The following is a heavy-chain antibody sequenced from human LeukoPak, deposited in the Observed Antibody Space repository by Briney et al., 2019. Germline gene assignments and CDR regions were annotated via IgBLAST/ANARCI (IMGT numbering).Heavy chain of an antibody. CDR3: ATSSHYYDSSGYSYYFDY. D-gene: IGHD3-22*01. CDR2: VIPIFGTA. J-gene: IGHJ4*02. CDR1: GGTFSSYA. V-gene: IGHV1-69*13. Sequence: SVKVSCKASGGTFSSYAISWVRQAPGQGLEWMGGVIPIFGTANYAQKFQGRVTITADESTSTAYMELSSLRSEDTAVYYCATSSHYYDSSGYSYYFDYWGQGTLVTVSS.